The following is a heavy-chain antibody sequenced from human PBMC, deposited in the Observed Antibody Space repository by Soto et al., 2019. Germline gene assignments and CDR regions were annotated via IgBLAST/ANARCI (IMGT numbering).Heavy chain of an antibody. CDR3: AKMRGSKMGDWCFDF. Sequence: GPQRVSDARCGGQFSSYALRWYHKAKKKGLEWVSAISGSGGSTYYADSVKCRFTISRDNSKNTLYLQMNSLRDEDTAVYFCAKMRGSKMGDWCFDFWGRGTLVTVSS. CDR1: GGQFSSYA. J-gene: IGHJ2*01. V-gene: IGHV3-23*01. CDR2: ISGSGGST. D-gene: IGHD2-8*01.